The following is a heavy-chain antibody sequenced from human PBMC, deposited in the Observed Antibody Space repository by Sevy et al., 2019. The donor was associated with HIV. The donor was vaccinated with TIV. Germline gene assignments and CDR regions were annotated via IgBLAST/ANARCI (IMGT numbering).Heavy chain of an antibody. CDR3: ARVGGSGWYEPFDY. Sequence: SETLSLTCTVSGGSISSYYWSWIRQPPGKGLEWIGYIYYSGSTNYIPSLKSRVTISVDTSKNQFSLKLSSVTAADTAVYYCARVGGSGWYEPFDYWGQGTLVTVSS. J-gene: IGHJ4*02. V-gene: IGHV4-59*01. D-gene: IGHD6-19*01. CDR2: IYYSGST. CDR1: GGSISSYY.